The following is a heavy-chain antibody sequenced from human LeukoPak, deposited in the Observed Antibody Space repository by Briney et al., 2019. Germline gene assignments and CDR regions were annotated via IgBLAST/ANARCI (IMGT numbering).Heavy chain of an antibody. Sequence: PGGSLRLSCAASGFTFSSYAMSWVRQAPGKGLEWVSAISGSGGSTYYADSVKGRFTISRDNSKSTLHLQMNSLRAEDTAVYYCATPDPYYYGSGSYWWGQGTLVTVSS. J-gene: IGHJ4*02. CDR2: ISGSGGST. V-gene: IGHV3-23*01. CDR3: ATPDPYYYGSGSYW. D-gene: IGHD3-10*01. CDR1: GFTFSSYA.